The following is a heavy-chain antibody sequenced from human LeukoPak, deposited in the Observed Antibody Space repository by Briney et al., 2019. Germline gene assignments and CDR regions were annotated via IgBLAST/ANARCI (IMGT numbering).Heavy chain of an antibody. Sequence: GGSLRLSCAASGFTFDDYAMHWVRQAPGKGLEWVSDISWNSGSIGYADSVKGRFTISRDNAKNSLYLQMNSLRAEDTAVYYCARAADYWGQGTLVTVSS. J-gene: IGHJ4*02. CDR1: GFTFDDYA. CDR3: ARAADY. CDR2: ISWNSGSI. V-gene: IGHV3-9*01.